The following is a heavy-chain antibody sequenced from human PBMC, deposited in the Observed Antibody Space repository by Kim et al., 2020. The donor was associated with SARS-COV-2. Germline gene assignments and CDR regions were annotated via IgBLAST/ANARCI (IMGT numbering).Heavy chain of an antibody. Sequence: GGSKYYAAYVQGRFTISRDNSKNMLYLQMNSLRAEDTAVYYCAPFSSKDYWGQGTLVTVSS. CDR2: GGSK. J-gene: IGHJ4*02. V-gene: IGHV3-66*01. CDR3: APFSSKDY. D-gene: IGHD2-2*01.